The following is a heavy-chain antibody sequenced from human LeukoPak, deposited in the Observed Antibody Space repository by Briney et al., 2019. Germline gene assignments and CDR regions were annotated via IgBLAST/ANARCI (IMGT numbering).Heavy chain of an antibody. CDR1: GFTVSSNY. Sequence: GGSLRLSCAASGFTVSSNYMSWVRQAPGKGLEWVSSINWNGGSTSYADSVKGRFTISRDNAKNSLFLQMNSLRAEDTALYYCARDRGPYDSSGYYPHDAFDIWGQGTMVTASS. D-gene: IGHD3-22*01. V-gene: IGHV3-20*04. CDR2: INWNGGST. CDR3: ARDRGPYDSSGYYPHDAFDI. J-gene: IGHJ3*02.